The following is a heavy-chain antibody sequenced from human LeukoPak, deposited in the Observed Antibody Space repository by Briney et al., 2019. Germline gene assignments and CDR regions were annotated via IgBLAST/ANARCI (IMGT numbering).Heavy chain of an antibody. J-gene: IGHJ4*02. CDR3: ARGVSDSGGSYYFDY. D-gene: IGHD3-22*01. Sequence: SETLSLTCTVSGASISSYYWSWIRQPPGKGLEWIGYIYYTGSTNYNPSHKSRVTISVDTSKNQFSLRLSSVTAADTALYYCARGVSDSGGSYYFDYWGQGTLVTVSS. CDR1: GASISSYY. V-gene: IGHV4-59*01. CDR2: IYYTGST.